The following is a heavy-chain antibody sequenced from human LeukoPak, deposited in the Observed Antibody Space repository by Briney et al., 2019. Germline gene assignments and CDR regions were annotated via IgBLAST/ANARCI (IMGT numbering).Heavy chain of an antibody. V-gene: IGHV3-23*01. Sequence: GGSLRLSCAASGFSFSSYTMSWVRQAPGKGLEWVSAISGSGGFTYYADSVKGRFTISRDNSKNTLFLQMNSLRADDTAVYYCAKVRGGFFDNWGQGTLVTVSS. CDR2: ISGSGGFT. CDR1: GFSFSSYT. D-gene: IGHD3-10*01. CDR3: AKVRGGFFDN. J-gene: IGHJ4*02.